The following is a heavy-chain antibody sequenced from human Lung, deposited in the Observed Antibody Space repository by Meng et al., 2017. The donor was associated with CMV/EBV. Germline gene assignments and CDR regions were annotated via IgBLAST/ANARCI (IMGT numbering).Heavy chain of an antibody. CDR1: GFTFSSYW. Sequence: SCAASGFTFSSYWMHWVRQAPGKGLVWVSRINSDGSSTSYADSVKGRFTISRDNAKNTLYLQMNSLRAEGTAVYYCAREGYCSSTSCLYYYYYGMDGWXQGTXVTVSS. D-gene: IGHD2-2*01. CDR2: INSDGSST. J-gene: IGHJ6*02. V-gene: IGHV3-74*01. CDR3: AREGYCSSTSCLYYYYYGMDG.